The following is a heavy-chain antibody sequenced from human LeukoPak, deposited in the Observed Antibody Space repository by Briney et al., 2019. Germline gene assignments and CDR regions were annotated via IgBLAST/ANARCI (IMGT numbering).Heavy chain of an antibody. CDR2: IIPIFGTA. V-gene: IGHV1-69*05. J-gene: IGHJ6*03. CDR1: GGTFSSYA. CDR3: ARGVATDGRYYYYYYMDV. Sequence: SVKVSCKASGGTFSSYAISWVRQAPGQGLEWRVGIIPIFGTANYAQKFQGRVTITTDESTSIAYMELSSLRSEDTAVYYCARGVATDGRYYYYYYMDVWGKGTTVTVSS. D-gene: IGHD5-12*01.